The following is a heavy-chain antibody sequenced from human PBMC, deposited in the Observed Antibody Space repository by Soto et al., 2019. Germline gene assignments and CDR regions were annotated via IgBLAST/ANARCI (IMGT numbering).Heavy chain of an antibody. J-gene: IGHJ6*03. CDR3: ARRARPDFYYMDV. Sequence: EVQLVESGGTLVQPGGSLRLSCAVCGFTFSNYAMDWVRQAPGKGLEYVSGIGSNGVGTYYANSVKGRFTVSRDNSKNTLYLQMGSLRAEDMAVYYCARRARPDFYYMDVWGKGTTVTVSS. CDR2: IGSNGVGT. V-gene: IGHV3-64*01. CDR1: GFTFSNYA. D-gene: IGHD6-6*01.